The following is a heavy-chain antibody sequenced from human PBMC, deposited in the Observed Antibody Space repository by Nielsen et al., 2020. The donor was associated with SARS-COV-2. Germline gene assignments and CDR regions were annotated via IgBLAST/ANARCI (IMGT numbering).Heavy chain of an antibody. J-gene: IGHJ6*02. CDR3: AREGSGWSPVDV. CDR1: GFTFSTYE. V-gene: IGHV3-48*03. Sequence: GESLKISCAASGFTFSTYEMNWVRQAPGKGLEWISYINSGGGLIYYADSVRGRFTISRDNAKNFLFLQMNSLRAEDTATYYCAREGSGWSPVDVWGQGTTVTVSS. D-gene: IGHD6-19*01. CDR2: INSGGGLI.